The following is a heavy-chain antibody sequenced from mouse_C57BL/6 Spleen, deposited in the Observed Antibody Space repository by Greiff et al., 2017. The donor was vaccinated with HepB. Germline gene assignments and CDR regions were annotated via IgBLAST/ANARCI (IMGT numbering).Heavy chain of an antibody. D-gene: IGHD1-1*01. CDR1: GYTFTSYW. Sequence: QVQLQQPGAELVMPGASVKLSCKASGYTFTSYWMHWVKQRPGQGLEWIGEIDPSDSYTNYNQKFKGKSTLTVDKSSSTAYMQLSSVTSEDSAVYYCARKGLFSYFDYWGQGTTLTVSS. V-gene: IGHV1-69*01. J-gene: IGHJ2*01. CDR3: ARKGLFSYFDY. CDR2: IDPSDSYT.